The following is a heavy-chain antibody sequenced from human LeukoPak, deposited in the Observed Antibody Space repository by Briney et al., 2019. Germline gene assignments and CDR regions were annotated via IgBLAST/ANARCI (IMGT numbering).Heavy chain of an antibody. V-gene: IGHV1-2*02. CDR1: GGTFSSYA. D-gene: IGHD3-10*01. CDR3: ARSRITMVRGVFNWFDP. Sequence: ASVKVSCKASGGTFSSYAISWVRQAPGQGLEWMGWINPNSGGTNYAQKFQGRVTMTRDTSISTAYMELSRLRSDDTAVYYCARSRITMVRGVFNWFDPWGQGTLVTVSS. J-gene: IGHJ5*02. CDR2: INPNSGGT.